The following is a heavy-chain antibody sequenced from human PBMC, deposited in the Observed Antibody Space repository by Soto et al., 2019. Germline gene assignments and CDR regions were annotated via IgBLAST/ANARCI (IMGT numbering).Heavy chain of an antibody. Sequence: TGGSQRLSYAASGFTVSSNYMSWVRQAPGKGLEWVSVIYSGGSTYYADSVKGRFTISRHNSKNTLYLQMNSLRAEDTAVYYCARVWVDTSSYYYYYGMDVWGQGTTVTVSS. CDR2: IYSGGST. V-gene: IGHV3-53*04. D-gene: IGHD5-18*01. CDR1: GFTVSSNY. J-gene: IGHJ6*02. CDR3: ARVWVDTSSYYYYYGMDV.